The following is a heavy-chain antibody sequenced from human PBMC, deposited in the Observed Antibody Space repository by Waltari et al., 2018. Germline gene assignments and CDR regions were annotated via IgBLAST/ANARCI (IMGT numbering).Heavy chain of an antibody. V-gene: IGHV4-34*01. CDR1: GGSFSGYY. CDR2: INHSGST. CDR3: ARETMVRGVIGWFDP. D-gene: IGHD3-10*01. Sequence: QVQLQQWGAGLLKPSETLSLTCAVYGGSFSGYYWSWIRQPPGKGLEWIGEINHSGSTNYNPSLKSRVTISVDTSKNQFSLKLSSVTAADTAVYYCARETMVRGVIGWFDPWGQGTLVTVSS. J-gene: IGHJ5*02.